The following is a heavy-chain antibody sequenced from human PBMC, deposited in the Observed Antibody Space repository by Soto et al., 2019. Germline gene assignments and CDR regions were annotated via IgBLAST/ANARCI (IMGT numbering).Heavy chain of an antibody. CDR2: ISGSGGST. CDR3: AKGRRDDTLTGFYLTYFDY. Sequence: EVQLLESGGGLVQPGSSLRLSCAASGFTFSNYAMSWVRQTPGGGLEWVSSISGSGGSTFYADSVKGRFTISRDNPKNTLYLQMNSLRADDTAVYYCAKGRRDDTLTGFYLTYFDYWGQGTLVTVPS. D-gene: IGHD3-9*01. CDR1: GFTFSNYA. V-gene: IGHV3-23*01. J-gene: IGHJ4*02.